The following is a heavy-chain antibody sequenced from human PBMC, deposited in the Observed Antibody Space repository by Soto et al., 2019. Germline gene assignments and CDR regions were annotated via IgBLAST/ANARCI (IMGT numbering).Heavy chain of an antibody. V-gene: IGHV1-18*01. CDR3: AKNGQPPYYYYGMDV. CDR1: GYTFSRYG. D-gene: IGHD2-8*01. Sequence: QGQLVQSGPEAKKPGASVQVSCKASGYTFSRYGLRWVRQDPGQGLEWMGWISGYNGDTKYAQKVQGRVTMTLDTSTYTAYMEWRSLTSDDTAIYYCAKNGQPPYYYYGMDVWGKGTTFTVSS. CDR2: ISGYNGDT. J-gene: IGHJ6*04.